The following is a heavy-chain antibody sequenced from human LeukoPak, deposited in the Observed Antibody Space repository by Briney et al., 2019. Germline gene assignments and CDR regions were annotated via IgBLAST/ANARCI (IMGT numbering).Heavy chain of an antibody. CDR1: GFTFSSYA. J-gene: IGHJ4*02. D-gene: IGHD5-12*01. CDR2: ISGSGGNT. V-gene: IGHV3-23*01. Sequence: GGSPRLSCAASGFTFSSYAMSWVRQAPGKGLEWVSAISGSGGNTYYADSVKGRFTISRDNSKNTLYLQMNSLRAEDTAVYYCATEFAGYSGYELDYWGQGTLVTVSS. CDR3: ATEFAGYSGYELDY.